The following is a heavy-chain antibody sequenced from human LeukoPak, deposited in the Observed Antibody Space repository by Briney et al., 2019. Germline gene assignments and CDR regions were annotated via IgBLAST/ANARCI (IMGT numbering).Heavy chain of an antibody. CDR2: IYYSGST. CDR3: AALIAAAGGWFDP. CDR1: GGSISSHY. Sequence: PSETLSLTCTVSGGSISSHYWSWIRQPPGKGLEWVGDIYYSGSTNYNPSLKSRVNISVDTSKNQFSLKLSSVTAADTAVYYCAALIAAAGGWFDPWGQGTLVTVSS. J-gene: IGHJ5*02. D-gene: IGHD6-13*01. V-gene: IGHV4-59*11.